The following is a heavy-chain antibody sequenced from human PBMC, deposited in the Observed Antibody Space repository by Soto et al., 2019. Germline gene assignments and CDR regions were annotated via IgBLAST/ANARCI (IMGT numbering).Heavy chain of an antibody. V-gene: IGHV3-7*01. CDR1: GFTFSNYW. CDR3: ASARHIGP. D-gene: IGHD2-21*01. Sequence: GGSLRLSCAASGFTFSNYWMSWVRQAPGKGLEWVANIKQDGSESNYADSVRGRFTISRDNAENSLYLQMTSLRAEDTAVYYCASARHIGPWGQGTLVTVSS. CDR2: IKQDGSES. J-gene: IGHJ5*02.